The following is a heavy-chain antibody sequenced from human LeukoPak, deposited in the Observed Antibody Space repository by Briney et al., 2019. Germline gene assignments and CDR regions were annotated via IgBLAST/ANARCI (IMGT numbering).Heavy chain of an antibody. D-gene: IGHD1-26*01. CDR3: ARPLQGIVGATGFDY. V-gene: IGHV5-51*01. CDR1: ESSFATYW. Sequence: GESLKISCQGSESSFATYWIAGLRRMPGKGPEWMGIIYPSDSDTRYSPSFQGQVTISADKSIKTAYLQWSSLKASDTAMYYCARPLQGIVGATGFDYWGQGTLVTVSS. J-gene: IGHJ4*02. CDR2: IYPSDSDT.